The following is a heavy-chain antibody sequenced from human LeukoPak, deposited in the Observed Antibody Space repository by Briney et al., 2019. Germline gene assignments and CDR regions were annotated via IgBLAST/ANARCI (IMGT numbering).Heavy chain of an antibody. V-gene: IGHV4-38-2*01. CDR1: GYSISSGYY. CDR3: ASQGGFECSSTSCFSFDY. J-gene: IGHJ4*02. Sequence: SETLSLTCAVSGYSISSGYYWGWIRQPPGKGLEWIGSIYHSGSTYYNPSLKSRVTISVDTSKNQFSLKLSSVTAADTAVYYCASQGGFECSSTSCFSFDYWGQGTLVTVSS. CDR2: IYHSGST. D-gene: IGHD2-2*01.